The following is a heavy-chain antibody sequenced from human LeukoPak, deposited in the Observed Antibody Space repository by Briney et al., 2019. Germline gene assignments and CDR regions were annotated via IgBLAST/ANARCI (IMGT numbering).Heavy chain of an antibody. Sequence: SSVKVSCKASGYTFTGYYMHWVRQAPGQGLEWMGWINPISGGTNYAQKFQGRVTMTRDTSISTAYMELCRLRSDDTAVYYCARDRWARYCSGGSCPYWFDPWGQGTLVTVSS. D-gene: IGHD2-15*01. CDR2: INPISGGT. V-gene: IGHV1-2*02. J-gene: IGHJ5*02. CDR3: ARDRWARYCSGGSCPYWFDP. CDR1: GYTFTGYY.